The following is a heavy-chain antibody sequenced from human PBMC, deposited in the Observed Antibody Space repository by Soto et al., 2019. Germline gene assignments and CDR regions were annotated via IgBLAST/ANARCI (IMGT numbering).Heavy chain of an antibody. V-gene: IGHV3-23*01. D-gene: IGHD4-17*01. J-gene: IGHJ4*02. CDR1: GFTFSSYA. CDR2: ISGSGGST. Sequence: EVQLLESGGGLVQPGGSLRLSCAASGFTFSSYAMSWVRQAPGKGLEWVSAISGSGGSTYYADSVKGRFTISRDNSKNTLYLQMNSLRAEDTAVYYCARNLDYGDYGYYFDYWGQGTLVTVSS. CDR3: ARNLDYGDYGYYFDY.